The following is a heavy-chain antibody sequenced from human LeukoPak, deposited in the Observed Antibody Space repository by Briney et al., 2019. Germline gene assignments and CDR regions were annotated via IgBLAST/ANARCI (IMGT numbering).Heavy chain of an antibody. CDR1: GFTFSDSA. J-gene: IGHJ5*02. Sequence: GGSLRLSCAASGFTFSDSAMTWVRQAPGKGLEWVSLISGSGGSTYYADSVKGRFTISRDNSKNTLYLQMNSLRAEDTAVYYCAKTWYGSGSYYPMFDPWGQGTLVTVSS. D-gene: IGHD3-10*01. CDR2: ISGSGGST. V-gene: IGHV3-23*01. CDR3: AKTWYGSGSYYPMFDP.